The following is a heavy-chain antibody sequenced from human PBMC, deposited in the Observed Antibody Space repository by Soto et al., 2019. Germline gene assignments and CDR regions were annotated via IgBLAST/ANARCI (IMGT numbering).Heavy chain of an antibody. V-gene: IGHV1-18*01. Sequence: QVQLVQSGAEVKKPGASVRVSCKASGYTFSSYGISWVRQAPGQGLEWMGRISAYNGNTNYAQKLQGRVTMTTDTSTSTAYMELRSLRSDDTAVYYCARDRGYNWNYGWFDPWGQGTLVTVSS. D-gene: IGHD1-7*01. CDR3: ARDRGYNWNYGWFDP. CDR2: ISAYNGNT. CDR1: GYTFSSYG. J-gene: IGHJ5*02.